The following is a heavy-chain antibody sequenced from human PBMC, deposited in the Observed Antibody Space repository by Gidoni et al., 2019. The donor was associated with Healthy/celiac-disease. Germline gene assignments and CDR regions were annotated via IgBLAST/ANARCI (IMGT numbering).Heavy chain of an antibody. CDR3: ARARAYSGSYPFDY. CDR2: ISSSSSYT. CDR1: GFPFSDYY. J-gene: IGHJ4*02. Sequence: QVQLVESGGGLVKPGGSLRPSCAASGFPFSDYYMSWIRQAPGKGLEWVSYISSSSSYTNYADSVKGRFTISRDNAKNSLYLQMNSLRAEDTAVYYCARARAYSGSYPFDYWGQGTLVTVSS. D-gene: IGHD1-26*01. V-gene: IGHV3-11*06.